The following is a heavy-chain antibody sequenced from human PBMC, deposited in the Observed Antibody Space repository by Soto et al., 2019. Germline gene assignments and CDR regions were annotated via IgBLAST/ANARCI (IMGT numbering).Heavy chain of an antibody. CDR1: GLNFDDFA. CDR3: AKGRYDFWSQYYFDS. CDR2: ITWNSRVL. J-gene: IGHJ4*02. V-gene: IGHV3-9*01. D-gene: IGHD3-3*01. Sequence: GGSLRLSCVCTGLNFDDFAMHWVRQAPGKGLEWVSGITWNSRVLAYADSVKGRFTISRDNARNSLYLQMDSLRDEDTALYYCAKGRYDFWSQYYFDSSGQVPLVTVAS.